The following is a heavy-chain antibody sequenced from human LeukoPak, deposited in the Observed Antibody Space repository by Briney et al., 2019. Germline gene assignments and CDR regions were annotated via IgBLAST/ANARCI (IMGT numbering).Heavy chain of an antibody. Sequence: PGRSLRLSCAASGFNFTGYGIHWVRQVPGKGLDWVAVIWYDGKNKHYADSVKGRFTISRDTSKNTVYLQMSSLRAEDTAVYYCTRVSESGNSDYWGQGTLVTVSS. V-gene: IGHV3-33*01. CDR1: GFNFTGYG. D-gene: IGHD2-21*01. CDR3: TRVSESGNSDY. J-gene: IGHJ4*02. CDR2: IWYDGKNK.